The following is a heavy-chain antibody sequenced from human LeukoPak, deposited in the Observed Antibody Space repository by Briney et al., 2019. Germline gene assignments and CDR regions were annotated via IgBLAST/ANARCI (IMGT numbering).Heavy chain of an antibody. CDR3: AKALGPAMVRGVMDY. V-gene: IGHV3-23*01. D-gene: IGHD3-10*01. Sequence: GGFLRLSCAASGFTFSSNGMSWVRQAPGKGLEWVSAITNSGAGTYYADSVKGRFTISRDNSKNTLYLQMDSLRAEDTAVYYCAKALGPAMVRGVMDYWGQGTLVTVSS. J-gene: IGHJ4*02. CDR1: GFTFSSNG. CDR2: ITNSGAGT.